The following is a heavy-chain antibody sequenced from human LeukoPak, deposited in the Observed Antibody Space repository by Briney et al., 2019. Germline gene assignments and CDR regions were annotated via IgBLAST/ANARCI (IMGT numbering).Heavy chain of an antibody. J-gene: IGHJ5*02. CDR1: GGSFSGYY. CDR3: ARGQGMYDWFDP. CDR2: INHSGST. Sequence: SETLSLTCAVYGGSFSGYYWSWIRQPPGKGLEWIGEINHSGSTNYNPSLKSRVTISVGTSKNQFSLKLSSVTAADTAVYYCARGQGMYDWFDPWGQGTLVTVSS. V-gene: IGHV4-34*01. D-gene: IGHD2-8*01.